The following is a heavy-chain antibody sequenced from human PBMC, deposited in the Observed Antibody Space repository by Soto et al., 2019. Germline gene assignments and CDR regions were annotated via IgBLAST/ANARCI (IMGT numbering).Heavy chain of an antibody. D-gene: IGHD2-2*01. CDR1: GDSFSSDDYS. J-gene: IGHJ6*02. CDR3: VRGSTIYGLDV. V-gene: IGHV4-30-4*01. CDR2: ISHSGST. Sequence: QVQLQESGPGLVKPSQTLSLTCTVSGDSFSSDDYSWTWISQPPGKGLEWIGYISHSGSTFSNPSLRRLITMSVDMPKKQFSLKVWSVTAADTAVYYCVRGSTIYGLDVWGQGTTVTVSS.